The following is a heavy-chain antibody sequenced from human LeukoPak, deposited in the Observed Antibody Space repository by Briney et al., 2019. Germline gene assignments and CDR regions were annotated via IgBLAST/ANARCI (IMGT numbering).Heavy chain of an antibody. D-gene: IGHD1-26*01. Sequence: PGGSLRLSCAASGFIFSSYSMNWVRQAPGKGLEWVSYISSSSSTIYYADSVKGRFTISRDNAKNSLYLQMNSLRAEDTAVYYCARGTSYTDYWGQGTLVTVSS. CDR1: GFIFSSYS. V-gene: IGHV3-48*04. CDR3: ARGTSYTDY. CDR2: ISSSSSTI. J-gene: IGHJ4*02.